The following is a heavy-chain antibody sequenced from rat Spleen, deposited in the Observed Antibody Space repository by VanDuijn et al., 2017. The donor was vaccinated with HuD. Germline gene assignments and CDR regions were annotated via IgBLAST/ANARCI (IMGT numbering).Heavy chain of an antibody. CDR2: INVDGGNT. D-gene: IGHD3-2*01. V-gene: IGHV5-58*01. CDR1: GFTFNNYW. J-gene: IGHJ3*01. CDR3: AKLSSGFPY. Sequence: EVQLVETGGGLVQPGRSLKLSCVASGFTFNNYWMYWIRQAPGKGLEWISSINVDGGNTYYPDSVKGRFTISRDNAENTVYLIMNSLRSEDTATYYCAKLSSGFPYWGQGTLVTVSS.